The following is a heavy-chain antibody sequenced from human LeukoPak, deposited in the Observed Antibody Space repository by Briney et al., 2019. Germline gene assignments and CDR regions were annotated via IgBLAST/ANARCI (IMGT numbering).Heavy chain of an antibody. CDR3: ARVSQPEYCSGGSCYFVSWLDP. V-gene: IGHV4-4*07. D-gene: IGHD2-15*01. J-gene: IGHJ5*02. Sequence: SETLSLTCTVSGGSISSYYWSWIRQPAGKGLEWIGRIYTSGSTNYNPSLKSRVTMSVDTSKNQFSLKLSSVTAADTAVYYCARVSQPEYCSGGSCYFVSWLDPWGQGTLVTVSS. CDR1: GGSISSYY. CDR2: IYTSGST.